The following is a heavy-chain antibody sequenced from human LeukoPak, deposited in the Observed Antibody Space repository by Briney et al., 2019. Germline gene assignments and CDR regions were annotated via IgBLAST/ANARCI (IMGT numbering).Heavy chain of an antibody. J-gene: IGHJ4*02. Sequence: GWSLRLSCAASGFSFSNYAMSWVRQAPGKGLEWVSGLIGSGGSTYYADSVKGRFTISRDSSKNTLYLQMNSLRAEDTAVYYCARGYSSGWYAEGRFDYWGQGTLVTVSS. CDR2: LIGSGGST. CDR1: GFSFSNYA. D-gene: IGHD6-19*01. CDR3: ARGYSSGWYAEGRFDY. V-gene: IGHV3-23*01.